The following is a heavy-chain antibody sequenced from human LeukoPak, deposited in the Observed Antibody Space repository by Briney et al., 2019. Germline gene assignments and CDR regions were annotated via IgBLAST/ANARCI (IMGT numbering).Heavy chain of an antibody. CDR1: GFTVSSNH. CDR2: FYSGCDT. Sequence: PGGSLRLSCAVSGFTVSSNHMSWVRQAPGKGLEWVSVFYSGCDTHYADSVRGRFTISRDSSKNTLYLQMNSLRADDTAVYYCARDSTGYWYFDLWGRGTLVSVSS. V-gene: IGHV3-53*01. D-gene: IGHD3-3*02. J-gene: IGHJ2*01. CDR3: ARDSTGYWYFDL.